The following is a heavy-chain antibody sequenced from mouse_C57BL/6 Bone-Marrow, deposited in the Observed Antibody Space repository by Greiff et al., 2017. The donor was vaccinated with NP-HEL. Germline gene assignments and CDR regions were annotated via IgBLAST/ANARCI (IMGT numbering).Heavy chain of an antibody. J-gene: IGHJ1*03. CDR1: GYTFTSYW. D-gene: IGHD1-1*01. CDR2: IDPSDSYT. CDR3: ASRDYGSSYFDV. Sequence: QVQLQQPGAELVMPGASVKLSCKASGYTFTSYWMHWVKQRPGQGLEWIGEIDPSDSYTNYNQKFKGKSTLTVDKSSSTSYMQRSSLTSEDSAVYYCASRDYGSSYFDVWGTGTTVTVSS. V-gene: IGHV1-69*01.